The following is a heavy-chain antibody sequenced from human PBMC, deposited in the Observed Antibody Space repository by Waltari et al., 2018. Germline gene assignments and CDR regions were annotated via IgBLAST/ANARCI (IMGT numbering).Heavy chain of an antibody. J-gene: IGHJ3*02. Sequence: QVQLVESGGGVVQPGRSLRLSCAASGFTFSSYGMHWVRQAPGKGLERVAVIWYDGSNKYYADSVKGRFTISRDNSKNTLYLQMNSLRAEDTAVYYCASVPSRGFDIWGQGTMVTVSS. CDR3: ASVPSRGFDI. CDR2: IWYDGSNK. D-gene: IGHD2-2*01. V-gene: IGHV3-33*01. CDR1: GFTFSSYG.